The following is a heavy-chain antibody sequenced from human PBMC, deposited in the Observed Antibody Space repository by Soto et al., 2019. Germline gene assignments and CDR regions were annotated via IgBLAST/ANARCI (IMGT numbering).Heavy chain of an antibody. J-gene: IGHJ6*03. CDR1: GYTFTVYY. CDR2: ISPNSGGT. V-gene: IGHV1-2*04. CDR3: ARGLAVVPAAMYYYYYMDV. Sequence: ASVKVSCKASGYTFTVYYMHWVLQAPGQGLEWMGWISPNSGGTNYAQKFQGWVTMTRDTSISTAYMELSRLRSDDTAVYYCARGLAVVPAAMYYYYYMDVWGKGTTVTVSS. D-gene: IGHD2-2*01.